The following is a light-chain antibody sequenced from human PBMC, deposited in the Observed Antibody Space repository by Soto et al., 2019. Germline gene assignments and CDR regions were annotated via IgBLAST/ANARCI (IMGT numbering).Light chain of an antibody. J-gene: IGLJ1*01. Sequence: QSVLTQPASVSGSPGQSITISCTGTSSDVGDNNYVSWYQQHPGKAPKLMIYDVTHRPSGISNRFSGSKSGNMASLTISGLQAEDEADYYCSSYTSSSTLYVFGTGTKVTVL. CDR1: SSDVGDNNY. CDR2: DVT. V-gene: IGLV2-14*01. CDR3: SSYTSSSTLYV.